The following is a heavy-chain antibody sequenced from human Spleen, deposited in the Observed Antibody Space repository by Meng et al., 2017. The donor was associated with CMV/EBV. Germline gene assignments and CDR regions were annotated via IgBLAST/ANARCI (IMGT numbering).Heavy chain of an antibody. V-gene: IGHV1-18*04. J-gene: IGHJ4*02. Sequence: SGFPLSNYDITWVRQAPGQGLEWVGWISGYSGKTDYVKRLQGRVTMTKDTSTSMVYLELRSLRSDDTAVYYCARDKDYDSSGYHYDYWGQGTLVTVSS. CDR2: ISGYSGKT. CDR3: ARDKDYDSSGYHYDY. CDR1: GFPLSNYD. D-gene: IGHD3-22*01.